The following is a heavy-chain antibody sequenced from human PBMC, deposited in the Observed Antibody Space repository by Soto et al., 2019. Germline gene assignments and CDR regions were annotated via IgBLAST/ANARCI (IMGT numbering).Heavy chain of an antibody. CDR3: ARETGLRSSGWSYYFYF. V-gene: IGHV3-48*02. J-gene: IGHJ4*02. Sequence: EVQLVESGGGMVQPGGSLRVSCAASGFTLSSYSMHWVRQAPGKGLEWVSYISGSGGTIYYADSVKGRFTISRDNAKNSLSVQMNSLRDEDTAVYFCARETGLRSSGWSYYFYFWGQGTRVPVSS. CDR1: GFTLSSYS. CDR2: ISGSGGTI. D-gene: IGHD6-19*01.